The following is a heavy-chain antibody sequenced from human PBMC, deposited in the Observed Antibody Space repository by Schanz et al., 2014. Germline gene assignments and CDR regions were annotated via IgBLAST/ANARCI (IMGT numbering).Heavy chain of an antibody. CDR2: IRYDGITK. J-gene: IGHJ4*02. D-gene: IGHD2-2*01. Sequence: VQLVESGGGLVQPGGSLRLSCVASGFTFSSYRMHWVRQAPGKGLEWVALIRYDGITKYYLDSVKGRFTISRDESKNTLYLQMNSLRAEDTAVYYCAREDGTSNTRCFDYWGQGALVTVSS. V-gene: IGHV3-30*02. CDR3: AREDGTSNTRCFDY. CDR1: GFTFSSYR.